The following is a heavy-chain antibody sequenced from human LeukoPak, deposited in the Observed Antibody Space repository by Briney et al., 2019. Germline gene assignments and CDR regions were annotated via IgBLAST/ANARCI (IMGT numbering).Heavy chain of an antibody. CDR1: GFTVSSNF. CDR3: AKETLELRYFDY. Sequence: GGSLRLSCAASGFTVSSNFMAWVRQAPGKGLEWVSAISGSGGSTYYADSVKGRFTISRDNSKNTLYLQMNSLRAEDTAVYYCAKETLELRYFDYWGQGTLVTVSS. J-gene: IGHJ4*02. D-gene: IGHD1-7*01. V-gene: IGHV3-23*01. CDR2: ISGSGGST.